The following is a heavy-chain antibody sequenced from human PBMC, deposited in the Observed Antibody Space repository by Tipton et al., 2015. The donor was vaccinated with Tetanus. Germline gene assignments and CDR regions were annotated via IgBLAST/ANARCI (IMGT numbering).Heavy chain of an antibody. V-gene: IGHV4-39*01. CDR1: GGPIISGTPY. CDR3: ARQADNWFDP. CDR2: IYYSGTT. Sequence: TLSLTCTVSGGPIISGTPYWGWIRQLPGKGLEWIGQIYYSGTTYYNSRLKRRVTISLDTSKNQLSLKMTSVTAADTAVYYCARQADNWFDPWGQGTQVSVSS. J-gene: IGHJ5*02.